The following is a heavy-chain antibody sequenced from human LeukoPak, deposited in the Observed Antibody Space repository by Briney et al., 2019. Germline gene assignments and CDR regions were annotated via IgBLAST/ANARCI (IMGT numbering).Heavy chain of an antibody. V-gene: IGHV3-48*03. D-gene: IGHD3-10*01. CDR2: ISSSGSTI. CDR3: ARDQYGSGDGYYMDV. CDR1: GFTFSSYE. J-gene: IGHJ6*03. Sequence: GGSLRLSCAASGFTFSSYEMHWVRQAPGKGLEWVSYISSSGSTIYYADSVKGRFTISRDNAKNSLYLQMNSLRAEDTAVYYCARDQYGSGDGYYMDVWGKGTTVTISS.